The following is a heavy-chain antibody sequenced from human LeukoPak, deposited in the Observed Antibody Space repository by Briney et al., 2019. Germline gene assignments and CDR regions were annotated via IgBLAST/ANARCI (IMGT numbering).Heavy chain of an antibody. V-gene: IGHV4-39*01. Sequence: PSETLSLTCTVSGGSISSRSYHWGWIRQPPGKGLEWIGRIYYSGSTYYNPSLKSRVTISVDTSKNQFSLKLSSVTAADTAVYYCARQPSSSYQPLDYWGQGTLVTVSS. J-gene: IGHJ4*02. CDR3: ARQPSSSYQPLDY. CDR2: IYYSGST. D-gene: IGHD6-13*01. CDR1: GGSISSRSYH.